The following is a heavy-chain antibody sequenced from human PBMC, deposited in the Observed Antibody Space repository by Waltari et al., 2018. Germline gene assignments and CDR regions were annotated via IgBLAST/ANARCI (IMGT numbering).Heavy chain of an antibody. V-gene: IGHV3-21*01. D-gene: IGHD3-10*01. Sequence: LEWVSSISSSSSYIYYADSVKGRFTISRDNAKNSLYLQMNSLRAEDTAVYYCARAGGGFDYWGQGTLVTVSS. CDR2: ISSSSSYI. CDR3: ARAGGGFDY. J-gene: IGHJ4*02.